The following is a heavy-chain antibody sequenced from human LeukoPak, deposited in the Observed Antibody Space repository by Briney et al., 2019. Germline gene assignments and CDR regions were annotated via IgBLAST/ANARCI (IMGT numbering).Heavy chain of an antibody. CDR3: VSVLTVTFDS. CDR2: VWSDGNGK. Sequence: PGGSLRLSCAASGFTFSTYGMHWVRQAPGKGLEWVALVWSDGNGKFYADSVKGRFTISRDNSKNTVYLQMNSLRAEDTAVYYCVSVLTVTFDSWGQGTLVTVPS. J-gene: IGHJ4*02. CDR1: GFTFSTYG. V-gene: IGHV3-33*01. D-gene: IGHD4-17*01.